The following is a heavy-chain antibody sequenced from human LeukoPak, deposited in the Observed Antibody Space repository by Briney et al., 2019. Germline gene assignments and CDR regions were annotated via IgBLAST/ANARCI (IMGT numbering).Heavy chain of an antibody. CDR1: GGTFSSYA. Sequence: SVKVSCKATGGTFSSYAISWVRQAPGQGLEWMGGIIPIFGTANYAQKFQGRVTITADESTSTAYMELSSLRSEDTAVYYCARGSSVAGHFDYWGQGTLVTVSS. D-gene: IGHD6-19*01. CDR3: ARGSSVAGHFDY. J-gene: IGHJ4*02. CDR2: IIPIFGTA. V-gene: IGHV1-69*13.